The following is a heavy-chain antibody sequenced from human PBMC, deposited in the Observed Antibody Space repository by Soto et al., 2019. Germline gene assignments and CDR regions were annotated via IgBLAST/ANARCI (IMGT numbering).Heavy chain of an antibody. V-gene: IGHV4-30-4*08. D-gene: IGHD2-21*02. CDR3: ARVAEVTGPFDY. Sequence: SETPSPTCTVSGDSISSGAYHWSWIRQHPGKGLEWIGYIYYSGSTYYNPSLKSRVTISVDTSKNQFSLKLSSVTAADTAVYYCARVAEVTGPFDYWGQGTLVTVSS. J-gene: IGHJ4*02. CDR2: IYYSGST. CDR1: GDSISSGAYH.